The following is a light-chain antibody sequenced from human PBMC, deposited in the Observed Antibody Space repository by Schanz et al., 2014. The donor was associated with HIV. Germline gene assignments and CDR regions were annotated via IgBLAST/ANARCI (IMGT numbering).Light chain of an antibody. Sequence: QSVLRQPPSVSGAPGQRVTISCTGSSSNIGAGYDVHWYQQPPGTAPKLLIYGNSNRPSGVPDRFSGSKSGTSASLAITGLQAEDEADYYCSSYTSSSSVVFGGGTKVTVL. CDR2: GNS. V-gene: IGLV1-40*01. CDR3: SSYTSSSSVV. CDR1: SSNIGAGYD. J-gene: IGLJ2*01.